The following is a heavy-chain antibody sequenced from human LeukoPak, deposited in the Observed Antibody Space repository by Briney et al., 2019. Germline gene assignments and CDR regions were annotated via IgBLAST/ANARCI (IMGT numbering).Heavy chain of an antibody. CDR1: GGSISSYY. CDR2: IYYSGST. V-gene: IGHV4-59*08. CDR3: ARQVGAIPWYFDL. Sequence: SETLSLTCTVSGGSISSYYWSWIRQPPGKGLEGIGYIYYSGSTNYNPSLKSRVTISVDTSKNQFSLKLSSVTAADTAVYYCARQVGAIPWYFDLWGRGTLVTVSS. D-gene: IGHD1-26*01. J-gene: IGHJ2*01.